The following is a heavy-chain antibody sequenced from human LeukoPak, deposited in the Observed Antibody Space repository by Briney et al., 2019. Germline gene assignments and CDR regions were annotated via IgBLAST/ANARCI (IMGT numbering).Heavy chain of an antibody. Sequence: PGGSLRLSCAASGFTVSSNYMSWVRQAPGKGLEWVSVIYSGGSTYYADSVKGRFTVSRDNSKNTLYLQMNSLRAEDTAVYYCARDDSIAARVSGYYYYMDVWGKGTTVTVSS. CDR2: IYSGGST. CDR1: GFTVSSNY. D-gene: IGHD6-6*01. V-gene: IGHV3-66*01. CDR3: ARDDSIAARVSGYYYYMDV. J-gene: IGHJ6*03.